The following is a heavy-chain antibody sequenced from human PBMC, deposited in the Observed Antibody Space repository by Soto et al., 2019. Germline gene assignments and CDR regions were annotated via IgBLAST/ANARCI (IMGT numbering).Heavy chain of an antibody. CDR1: GGSISSGGYY. Sequence: QVQLQESGPGLVKPSQTLSLTCTVSGGSISSGGYYWSWIRQHPGKGLEWIGYIYYSGSTYYNPSLKSRVTISVDTSKNQFSLKLSSVTAADTAVYYCAIDPYCSGGSCYSSPLWGQGTLVTVSA. D-gene: IGHD2-15*01. CDR3: AIDPYCSGGSCYSSPL. V-gene: IGHV4-31*03. J-gene: IGHJ4*02. CDR2: IYYSGST.